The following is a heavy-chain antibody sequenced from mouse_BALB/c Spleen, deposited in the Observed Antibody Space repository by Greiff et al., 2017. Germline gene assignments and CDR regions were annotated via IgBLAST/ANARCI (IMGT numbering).Heavy chain of an antibody. J-gene: IGHJ1*01. CDR2: INSNGGST. CDR3: ARDREITRGYFDV. D-gene: IGHD1-1*01. CDR1: GFTFSSYG. Sequence: EVKLMESGGGLVQPGGSLKLSCAASGFTFSSYGMSWVRQTPDKRLELVATINSNGGSTYYPDSVKGRFTISRDNAKNTLYLQMSSLKSEDTAMYYCARDREITRGYFDVWGAGTTVTVSS. V-gene: IGHV5-6-3*01.